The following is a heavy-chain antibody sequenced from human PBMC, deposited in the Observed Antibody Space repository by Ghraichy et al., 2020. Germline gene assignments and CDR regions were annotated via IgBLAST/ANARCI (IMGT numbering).Heavy chain of an antibody. Sequence: GGSLRLSCAASGFTFSSYAMSWVRQAPGKGLEWVSAISGSGGSTYYADSVKGRFTISRDNSKNTLYLQMNSLRAEDTAVYYCAKWPGGIFGVVGVDYGCQGTLVTVSS. CDR1: GFTFSSYA. J-gene: IGHJ4*02. CDR2: ISGSGGST. CDR3: AKWPGGIFGVVGVDY. D-gene: IGHD3-3*01. V-gene: IGHV3-23*01.